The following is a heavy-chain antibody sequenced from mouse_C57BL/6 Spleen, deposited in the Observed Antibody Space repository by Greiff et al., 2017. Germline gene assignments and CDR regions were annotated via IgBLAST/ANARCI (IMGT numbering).Heavy chain of an antibody. CDR1: GYTFTDYY. CDR2: IYPGSGNT. V-gene: IGHV1-76*01. J-gene: IGHJ3*01. D-gene: IGHD1-1*01. Sequence: VKLVESGAELVRPGASVKLSCKASGYTFTDYYINWVKQRPGQGLEWIARIYPGSGNTYYNEKFKGKATLNADKSSNTAYMQLSSLTSEDSAVYFFASSYYYGSSLAWFAYWGQGTLVTVSA. CDR3: ASSYYYGSSLAWFAY.